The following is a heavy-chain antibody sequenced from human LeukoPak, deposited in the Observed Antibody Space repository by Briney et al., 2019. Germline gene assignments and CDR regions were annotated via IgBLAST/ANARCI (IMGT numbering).Heavy chain of an antibody. CDR1: GFTFRSYS. CDR2: SSSSSSYI. Sequence: GGSLRLSCAASGFTFRSYSMNWVRQAPGKGLEWVSSSSSSSSYIYYADSVKGRFTISRDNAKNSLYLQMNSLRAEDTAVYYCARGRGYSGYDFRRFDYWGQGTLVTVSS. J-gene: IGHJ4*02. D-gene: IGHD5-12*01. V-gene: IGHV3-21*01. CDR3: ARGRGYSGYDFRRFDY.